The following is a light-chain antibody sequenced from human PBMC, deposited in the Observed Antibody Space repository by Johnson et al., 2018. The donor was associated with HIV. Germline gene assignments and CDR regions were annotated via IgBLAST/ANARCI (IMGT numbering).Light chain of an antibody. CDR3: GTWDSSLSAHYG. V-gene: IGLV1-51*02. CDR1: SSNIGNNY. J-gene: IGLJ1*01. Sequence: QSVLTQPPSVSAAPGQKVTISCSGSSSNIGNNYVSWYQQLPGTAPKLIIYENNRRPSGIPDRFSGSKSGTSATLGITGLQTGDEADYYCGTWDSSLSAHYGFGTGTKVTVL. CDR2: ENN.